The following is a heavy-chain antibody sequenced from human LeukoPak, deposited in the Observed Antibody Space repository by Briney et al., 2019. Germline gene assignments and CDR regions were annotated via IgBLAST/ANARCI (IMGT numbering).Heavy chain of an antibody. CDR2: IYSGGST. J-gene: IGHJ4*02. D-gene: IGHD3-3*01. CDR1: GFTVSSNY. V-gene: IGHV3-66*02. Sequence: PGGSLRLSCAASGFTVSSNYMSWVRQAPGKGLEWASVIYSGGSTYYADSVKGRFTISRDNSKNTLYLQMNSLRAEDTAVYYCASTYDFWSGYYIDYWGQGTLVTVSS. CDR3: ASTYDFWSGYYIDY.